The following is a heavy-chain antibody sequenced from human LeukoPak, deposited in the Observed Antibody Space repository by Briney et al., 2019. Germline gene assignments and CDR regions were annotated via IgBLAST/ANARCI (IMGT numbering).Heavy chain of an antibody. D-gene: IGHD3-9*01. Sequence: GGSLRLSCAASGFTFSSYAMSWVRQAPGKGLEWVSAISGSGGSTYYADSVKGRFTISRDNSKNTLYLQMNSLRAADTAVYYCAKGVLRYFDWLSSYYFDYWGQGTLVTVSS. CDR2: ISGSGGST. V-gene: IGHV3-23*01. J-gene: IGHJ4*02. CDR3: AKGVLRYFDWLSSYYFDY. CDR1: GFTFSSYA.